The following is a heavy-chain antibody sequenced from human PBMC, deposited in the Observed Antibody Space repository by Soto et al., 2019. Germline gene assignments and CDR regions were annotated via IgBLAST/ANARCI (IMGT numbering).Heavy chain of an antibody. CDR1: GGSIRPYY. CDR3: ARGSPVSSSFPLDY. V-gene: IGHV4-59*12. CDR2: IYYTGST. Sequence: QVQLQESGPGLVKPSETLSLTCTVFGGSIRPYYWSWIRQPPGKELEWIGYIYYTGSTNYSPSLKSRVTRSLDTSKNLLSLKLNSVTAADTAVYYCARGSPVSSSFPLDYWGQGSLVAVSS. J-gene: IGHJ4*02. D-gene: IGHD6-6*01.